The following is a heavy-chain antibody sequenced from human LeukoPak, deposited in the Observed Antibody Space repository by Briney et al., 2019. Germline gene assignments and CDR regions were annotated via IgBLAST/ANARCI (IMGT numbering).Heavy chain of an antibody. Sequence: ASVKVSCKASGYTFTGYYMHWVRQAPGQGLEWMGWINPNSGGTNYAQKFQGRVTMTRDMSTSTVYMELSSLRSEDTAVYYCARERGGTAFLEWYPPDAFDIWGQGTMVTVSS. J-gene: IGHJ3*02. D-gene: IGHD3-3*02. V-gene: IGHV1-2*02. CDR2: INPNSGGT. CDR3: ARERGGTAFLEWYPPDAFDI. CDR1: GYTFTGYY.